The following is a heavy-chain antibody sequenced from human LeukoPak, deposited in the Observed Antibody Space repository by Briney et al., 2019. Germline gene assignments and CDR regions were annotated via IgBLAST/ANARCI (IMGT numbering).Heavy chain of an antibody. V-gene: IGHV2-5*02. J-gene: IGHJ1*01. Sequence: SGPTLVKPTQTLTLTCTFSGFSLSTSGVGVGWIRQPPGKALEWLALIYWDDDKRYSPSLKSRLTITKDTSKNQVVLTITNMDPVDTATYYCAHSGGSTVAEYFQHWGQGTLVTVSS. D-gene: IGHD1-26*01. CDR3: AHSGGSTVAEYFQH. CDR2: IYWDDDK. CDR1: GFSLSTSGVG.